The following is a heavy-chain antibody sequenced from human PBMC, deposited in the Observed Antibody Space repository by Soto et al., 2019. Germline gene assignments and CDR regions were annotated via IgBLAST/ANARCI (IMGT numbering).Heavy chain of an antibody. J-gene: IGHJ4*02. CDR2: ISAYSGNT. D-gene: IGHD3-22*01. V-gene: IGHV1-18*01. Sequence: ASVKVSCKASGGTFSSYTINWVRQAPGQGLEWMALISAYSGNTNYAQKFQGRVTMTTDTSTSTAYMELSSLRSEDTAVYYCARRGDSSGYYLYYFDYWGQGTLVTVS. CDR1: GGTFSSYT. CDR3: ARRGDSSGYYLYYFDY.